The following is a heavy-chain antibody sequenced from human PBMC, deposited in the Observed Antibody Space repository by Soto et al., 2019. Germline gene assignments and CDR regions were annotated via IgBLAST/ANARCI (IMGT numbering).Heavy chain of an antibody. CDR1: GGSLSGYS. CDR2: INHFGST. D-gene: IGHD3-10*01. V-gene: IGHV4-34*02. J-gene: IGHJ6*02. Sequence: QVQLQQWGAGLLKPSETLSLTCAVEGGSLSGYSWSWIRQSPGKGLEWIGEINHFGSTSYNPSLKSRVTLLVETSKRKFTVKLGSVTAADTAVYYCARGGAHAYSGPGTYQFGYGMDVWGQGTTVTVSS. CDR3: ARGGAHAYSGPGTYQFGYGMDV.